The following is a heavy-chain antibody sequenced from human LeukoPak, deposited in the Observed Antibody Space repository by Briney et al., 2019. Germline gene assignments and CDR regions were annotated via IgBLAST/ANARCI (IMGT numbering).Heavy chain of an antibody. J-gene: IGHJ3*02. Sequence: SETLSLTCAVYGGPFSGYYWSWIRQPPGKGLEWIGEINHSGSTNYNPSLKSRVTILVDTSKNQFSLKLSSVTAADTAVYYCARCKDDSSGSSDEAFDIWGQGTMVTVSS. CDR1: GGPFSGYY. D-gene: IGHD3-22*01. CDR2: INHSGST. CDR3: ARCKDDSSGSSDEAFDI. V-gene: IGHV4-34*01.